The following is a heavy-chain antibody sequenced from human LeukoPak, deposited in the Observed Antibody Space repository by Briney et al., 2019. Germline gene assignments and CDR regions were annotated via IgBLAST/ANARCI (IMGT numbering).Heavy chain of an antibody. Sequence: PGGSLRLSCAASGFTFSSYGMHWVRQAPGKGLEWVAVIWYDGSNKYFADSVKGRFTISRDNSKNTLYLQMNSLRAEDTAVYYCARGFSDSSGYDWGQGTLVTVSS. J-gene: IGHJ4*02. CDR3: ARGFSDSSGYD. V-gene: IGHV3-33*01. CDR2: IWYDGSNK. CDR1: GFTFSSYG. D-gene: IGHD3-22*01.